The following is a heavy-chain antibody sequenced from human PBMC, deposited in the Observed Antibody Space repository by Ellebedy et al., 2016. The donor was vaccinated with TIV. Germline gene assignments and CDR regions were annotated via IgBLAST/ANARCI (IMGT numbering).Heavy chain of an antibody. CDR3: AKVGSGSYSYGMDV. CDR1: GFTFSSYA. CDR2: ISGSGGST. J-gene: IGHJ6*02. D-gene: IGHD1-26*01. Sequence: GGSLRLSXAASGFTFSSYAMSWVRQAPGKGLEWVSAISGSGGSTYYADSVKGRFTISRDNSKNTLYLQMNSLRAEDTAVYYCAKVGSGSYSYGMDVWGQGTTVTVSS. V-gene: IGHV3-23*01.